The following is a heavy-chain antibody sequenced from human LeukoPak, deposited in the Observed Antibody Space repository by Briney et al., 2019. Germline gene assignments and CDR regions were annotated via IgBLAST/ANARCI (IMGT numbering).Heavy chain of an antibody. D-gene: IGHD3-22*01. J-gene: IGHJ4*02. CDR1: GLTFSSYG. CDR3: ANYYDSPY. CDR2: ISYDGSNK. V-gene: IGHV3-30*18. Sequence: GGSLRLSCAASGLTFSSYGMHWVRQAPGKGLEWVAVISYDGSNKYYADSVKGRFTISRDNSKNTLYLQMNSLRAEDTAVYYCANYYDSPYWGQGTLVTVSS.